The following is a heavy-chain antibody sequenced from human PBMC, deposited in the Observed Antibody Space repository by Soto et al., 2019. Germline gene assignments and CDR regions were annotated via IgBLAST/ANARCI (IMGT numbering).Heavy chain of an antibody. J-gene: IGHJ6*02. V-gene: IGHV3-33*01. CDR2: IWYDGSNK. Sequence: GGSLRLSCAASGFTFSSYGMHWVRQAPGKGLEWVAVIWYDGSNKYYADSVKGRFTISRDNSKNTLYLQMNSLRAEDTAVYYCARDRIGGLLWFGELSDRSYGMDVPGQGTTVTVSS. CDR1: GFTFSSYG. D-gene: IGHD3-10*01. CDR3: ARDRIGGLLWFGELSDRSYGMDV.